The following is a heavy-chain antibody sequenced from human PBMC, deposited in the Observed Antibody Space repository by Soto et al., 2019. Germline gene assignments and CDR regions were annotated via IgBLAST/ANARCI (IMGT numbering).Heavy chain of an antibody. V-gene: IGHV4-59*01. CDR1: GGSISSYY. CDR2: IYYSGIT. J-gene: IGHJ6*02. CDR3: ARYKSHYYNGMDV. Sequence: SETLSLSCTVSGGSISSYYWSWIRQPPGKGLEWIGYIYYSGITNYNPSLKSRVTISVDTSKNQFSLKLSSVTAADTAVYYCARYKSHYYNGMDVWGQGTTVTVS. D-gene: IGHD1-20*01.